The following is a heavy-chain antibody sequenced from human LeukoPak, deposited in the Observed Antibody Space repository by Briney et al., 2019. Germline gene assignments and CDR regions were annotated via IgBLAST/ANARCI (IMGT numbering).Heavy chain of an antibody. CDR2: IYTSGST. D-gene: IGHD2-2*02. CDR1: GGSISSYY. CDR3: ARDRWDIVVVPAAISWFDP. J-gene: IGHJ5*02. Sequence: SETLSLTCTVSGGSISSYYWSWIRQPAGKGLEWIGRIYTSGSTNYNPSLKSRVTMSVDTSKNQFSLKLSSVTAADTAVYYCARDRWDIVVVPAAISWFDPWGQGTLVTVSS. V-gene: IGHV4-4*07.